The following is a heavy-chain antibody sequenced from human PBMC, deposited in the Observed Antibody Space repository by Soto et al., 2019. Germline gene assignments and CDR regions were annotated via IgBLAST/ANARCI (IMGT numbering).Heavy chain of an antibody. CDR1: GFDFNKYA. J-gene: IGHJ4*02. D-gene: IGHD2-2*02. CDR3: AKDSPSYTTSPFYFDS. Sequence: GGSLRLSCAAFGFDFNKYAMTGVRQAPGKGLQWVSSITSNGDSTYYADSVKGRFATSRDNSKNTLYQQMNSLRADDTAVFYCAKDSPSYTTSPFYFDSWGQGTLVTVSS. CDR2: ITSNGDST. V-gene: IGHV3-23*01.